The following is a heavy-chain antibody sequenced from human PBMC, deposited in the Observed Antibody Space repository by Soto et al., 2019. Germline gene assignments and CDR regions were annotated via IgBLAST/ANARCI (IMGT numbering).Heavy chain of an antibody. J-gene: IGHJ3*02. CDR2: ISGSGGST. D-gene: IGHD3-3*02. Sequence: EVQLLESGGGLVQPGGSLRLSCAASDFPFSSYALSWVRQAPGKGLEWVSAISGSGGSTYYADSLKGRFTISRDNSKNTLYLQMNSLRAEDTAVYYCAKVRTSGIYDAFDIWGQGTMVTVSS. CDR3: AKVRTSGIYDAFDI. CDR1: DFPFSSYA. V-gene: IGHV3-23*01.